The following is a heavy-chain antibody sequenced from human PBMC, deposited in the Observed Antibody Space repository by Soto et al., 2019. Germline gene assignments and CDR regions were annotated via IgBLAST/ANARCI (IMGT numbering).Heavy chain of an antibody. J-gene: IGHJ6*02. CDR1: GFTFSTYD. Sequence: LRLSCAASGFTFSTYDMNWVRQVPGKGLEWVSYISSSSSTIYYADSVKGRFTISRDNAKNSLHLQMNSLRDEDTAVYYCARASGYYDTSGYYGAFYYYGMDVWGQGTTVTVSS. CDR3: ARASGYYDTSGYYGAFYYYGMDV. CDR2: ISSSSSTI. D-gene: IGHD3-22*01. V-gene: IGHV3-48*02.